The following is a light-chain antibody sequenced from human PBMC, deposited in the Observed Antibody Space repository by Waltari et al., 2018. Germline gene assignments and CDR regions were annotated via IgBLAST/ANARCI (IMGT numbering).Light chain of an antibody. J-gene: IGLJ2*01. CDR2: GDT. CDR1: SSNIGATYG. CDR3: QSYDRSLSASI. V-gene: IGLV1-40*01. Sequence: QSVLTQPPSVSGAPGQRVTISCTGSSSNIGATYGLNWYQHLPGTAPKLLIFGDTNRPSGVPDRFSGSKSGTSASLAITGLQAEDEADYYCQSYDRSLSASIFGGGTKLIVL.